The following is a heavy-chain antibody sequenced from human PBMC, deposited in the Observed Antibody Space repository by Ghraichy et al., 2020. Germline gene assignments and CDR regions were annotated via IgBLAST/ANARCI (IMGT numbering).Heavy chain of an antibody. Sequence: SQTLSLTCTVSGGSVSSGSYYWSWIRQPPGKQLEWIGYIYYSGSTNYNPSLKSRVTISLDTSKNQFSLKLSSVTGADTAVYYCASGHGTYPYEYWGQGTLVTVSS. D-gene: IGHD1-26*01. V-gene: IGHV4-61*01. J-gene: IGHJ4*02. CDR2: IYYSGST. CDR3: ASGHGTYPYEY. CDR1: GGSVSSGSYY.